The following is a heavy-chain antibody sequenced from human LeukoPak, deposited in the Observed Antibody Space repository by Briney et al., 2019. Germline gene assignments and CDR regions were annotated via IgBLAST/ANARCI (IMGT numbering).Heavy chain of an antibody. D-gene: IGHD2-15*01. V-gene: IGHV3-11*01. J-gene: IGHJ4*02. Sequence: PGGSLRLSCAASGFTFSDYYMTWIRQAPGQGLEWISYVSGSDENKYYAGSVRGRFAISRDNAEKSLFLQMSNVRAEDTAVYYCARAGLGGRYIDYWGQGTLVTVSS. CDR2: VSGSDENK. CDR1: GFTFSDYY. CDR3: ARAGLGGRYIDY.